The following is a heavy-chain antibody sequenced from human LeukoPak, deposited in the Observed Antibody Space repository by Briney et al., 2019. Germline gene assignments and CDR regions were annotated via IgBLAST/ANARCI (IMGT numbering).Heavy chain of an antibody. D-gene: IGHD3-10*01. CDR2: IIPIFGTA. CDR3: ATRGGSGSYSYYYYYMDV. V-gene: IGHV1-69*13. CDR1: GGTFSSYA. Sequence: ASVKVSCKASGGTFSSYAISWVRQAPGQGLEWMGGIIPIFGTANYAQKFQGRVTITADESTSTAYMELSSLRSEDTAVYYCATRGGSGSYSYYYYYMDVWGKGTTVTISS. J-gene: IGHJ6*03.